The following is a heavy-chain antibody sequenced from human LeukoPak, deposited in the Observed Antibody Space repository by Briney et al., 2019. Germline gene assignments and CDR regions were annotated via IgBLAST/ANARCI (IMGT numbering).Heavy chain of an antibody. D-gene: IGHD3-3*01. CDR1: GGSISSYY. CDR2: IYYSGST. V-gene: IGHV4-59*01. J-gene: IGHJ5*02. Sequence: ASETLSLTCTVSGGSISSYYWSWIRQPPGKGLEWIGYIYYSGSTNYNPSLKSRVTISVDTSKNQFSLKLSSVTAADTAVYYCASHYYDFWSGYYPGWFDPWGQGTLVTVPS. CDR3: ASHYYDFWSGYYPGWFDP.